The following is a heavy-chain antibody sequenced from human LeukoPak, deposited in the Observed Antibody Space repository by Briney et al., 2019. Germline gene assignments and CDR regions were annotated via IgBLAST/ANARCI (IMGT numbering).Heavy chain of an antibody. CDR1: GGSIRSNYY. D-gene: IGHD3-10*01. J-gene: IGHJ4*02. Sequence: PSETLSLTCTVSGGSIRSNYYWGWIRQPPGKGLEWIGSIYYSGNSYYNPSLKSRVTMSIDTSKNQFSLRLSSVTAADTAVYHCARLWYYGSGSPTLDYWGQGTLVTVSS. CDR2: IYYSGNS. CDR3: ARLWYYGSGSPTLDY. V-gene: IGHV4-39*01.